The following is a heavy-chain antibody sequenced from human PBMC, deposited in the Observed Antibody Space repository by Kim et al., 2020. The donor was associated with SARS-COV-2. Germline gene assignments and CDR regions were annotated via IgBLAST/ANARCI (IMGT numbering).Heavy chain of an antibody. CDR1: GDSVSSNSAA. Sequence: SQTLSLTCAIPGDSVSSNSAAWNWIRQSPSRGLEWLGRTYYRSTWYTDYAVSVKSRITINPNTSKNQFSLQLNSVTPEDTAVYYCARGAGLVAAAGTDYYYYCMDVWGQGTAVTVSS. CDR3: ARGAGLVAAAGTDYYYYCMDV. V-gene: IGHV6-1*01. J-gene: IGHJ6*02. CDR2: TYYRSTWYT. D-gene: IGHD6-13*01.